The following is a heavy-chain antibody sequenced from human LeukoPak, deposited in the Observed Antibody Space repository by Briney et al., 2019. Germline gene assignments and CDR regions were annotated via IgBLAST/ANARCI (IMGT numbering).Heavy chain of an antibody. D-gene: IGHD3-16*01. CDR1: GGSISSGYDY. Sequence: PSETLSLTRTVSGGSISSGYDYWGWNRQPPGKGLEWIGSIYYSGSTYYNPSLKSRVTISVDTSKNQFSLKLRSVTAADTAVYYSARHFGTWGQGTLVTVSS. CDR3: ARHFGT. CDR2: IYYSGST. J-gene: IGHJ4*02. V-gene: IGHV4-39*01.